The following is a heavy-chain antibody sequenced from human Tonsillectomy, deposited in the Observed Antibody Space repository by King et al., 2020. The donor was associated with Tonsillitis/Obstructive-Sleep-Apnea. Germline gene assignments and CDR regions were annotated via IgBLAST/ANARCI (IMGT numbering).Heavy chain of an antibody. V-gene: IGHV1-8*01. D-gene: IGHD5-18*01. CDR3: AKPRNGDTYGRPRFRPYSYYYLDV. CDR2: MNPNSGNT. J-gene: IGHJ6*03. CDR1: GFTFTSYD. Sequence: EQLVQSGAEVKTPGASVKVSCKASGFTFTSYDINWVRQAAGQGLEWMGWMNPNSGNTGYAQKFQGRVTMTRNTSINTAYMELSSLRSEDTAVYYCAKPRNGDTYGRPRFRPYSYYYLDVWGKGTTVTVSS.